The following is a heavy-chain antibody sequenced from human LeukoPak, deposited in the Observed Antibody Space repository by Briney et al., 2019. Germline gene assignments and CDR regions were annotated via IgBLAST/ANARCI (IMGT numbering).Heavy chain of an antibody. CDR2: IYYGGST. Sequence: PSETLSLTCTVSGGSISSYYWSWIRQPPGKGLEWIGYIYYGGSTNYNPSLKSRVTISVDTSKNQFSLKLSSVTAADTAVYYCARVEQPTPGGYYYYYMDVWGKGTTVTVSS. V-gene: IGHV4-59*01. CDR3: ARVEQPTPGGYYYYYMDV. CDR1: GGSISSYY. J-gene: IGHJ6*03. D-gene: IGHD6-13*01.